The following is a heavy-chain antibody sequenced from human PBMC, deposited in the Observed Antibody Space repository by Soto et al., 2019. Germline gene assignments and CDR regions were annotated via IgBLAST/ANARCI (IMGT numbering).Heavy chain of an antibody. CDR2: ISAYNGNT. D-gene: IGHD6-13*01. V-gene: IGHV1-18*01. J-gene: IGHJ4*02. CDR3: AAFLAAAGPSLFDC. Sequence: QVQLVQSGAAVKKPGASVKVSCKASGYTFTSYGITWVRQAPGQGLEWMGWISAYNGNTNYAQKLQGRVTMTTDPSTSTAYMELRSLRSDDTAVYYCAAFLAAAGPSLFDCWGKGTLVTVSS. CDR1: GYTFTSYG.